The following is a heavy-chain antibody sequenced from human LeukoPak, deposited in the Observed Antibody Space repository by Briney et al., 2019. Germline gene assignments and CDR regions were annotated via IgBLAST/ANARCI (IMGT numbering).Heavy chain of an antibody. D-gene: IGHD3-10*01. Sequence: SGPTLVKPTQTLTLTCTFSGFSLSTGGVGGGWIRQPPEKALEWLALIYWDDDKRYSPSLKSRLTITKDTSKNQVVLTMPNMDPMDTATYYCAHVSWRYGLPRSYYFTYWGQGTLVTVSS. CDR3: AHVSWRYGLPRSYYFTY. V-gene: IGHV2-5*02. CDR2: IYWDDDK. J-gene: IGHJ4*02. CDR1: GFSLSTGGVG.